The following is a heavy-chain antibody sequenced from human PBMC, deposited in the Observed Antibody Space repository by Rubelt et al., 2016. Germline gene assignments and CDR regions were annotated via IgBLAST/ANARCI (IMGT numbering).Heavy chain of an antibody. J-gene: IGHJ4*02. Sequence: IYYSGSTYYNPSLKSRVTISVDTSKNQFSLKLSSVTAADTAVYYCARHAFIVTTGSFWDYWGQGTLITVSS. V-gene: IGHV4-39*01. CDR3: ARHAFIVTTGSFWDY. D-gene: IGHD4-17*01. CDR2: IYYSGST.